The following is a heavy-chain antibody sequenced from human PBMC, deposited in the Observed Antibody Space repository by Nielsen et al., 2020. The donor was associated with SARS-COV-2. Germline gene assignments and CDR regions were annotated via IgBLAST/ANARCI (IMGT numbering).Heavy chain of an antibody. J-gene: IGHJ5*02. CDR1: GFTFSSYA. V-gene: IGHV3-30-3*01. CDR2: ISYDGSNK. Sequence: GESLKISCAASGFTFSSYAMHWVRQAPGKGLEWVAVISYDGSNKYYADSVKGRFTISRDNSKNTLYLQMNSLRAEDTAVYYCARERQPVGGDWFDPWGQGTLVTVSS. CDR3: ARERQPVGGDWFDP.